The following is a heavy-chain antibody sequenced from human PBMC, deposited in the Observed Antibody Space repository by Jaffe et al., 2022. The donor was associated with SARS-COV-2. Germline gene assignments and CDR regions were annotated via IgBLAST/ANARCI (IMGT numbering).Heavy chain of an antibody. J-gene: IGHJ4*02. D-gene: IGHD6-19*01. CDR1: GFTFSSYG. Sequence: EVQLLQSGGGLVQPGGSLRLSCAASGFTFSSYGMSWVRQAPGKGLEWVSSISGGGRSTYYADSVKGRFSISRDNSKNTLYLQMNSLRAEDTAVYYCAKVVGSEHWLPFDCWGQGTLVPVSS. CDR3: AKVVGSEHWLPFDC. V-gene: IGHV3-23*01. CDR2: ISGGGRST.